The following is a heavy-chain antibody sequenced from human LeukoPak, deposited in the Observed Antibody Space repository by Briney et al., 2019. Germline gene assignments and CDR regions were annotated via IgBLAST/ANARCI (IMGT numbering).Heavy chain of an antibody. CDR2: INPNSGGT. V-gene: IGHV1-2*02. CDR3: AREDYYDSSGYYPNWFDP. CDR1: GYTFTGYY. D-gene: IGHD3-22*01. Sequence: ASAKVSCKASGYTFTGYYMHWVRQAPEQGLEWMGWINPNSGGTNYAQKFQGRVTMTRDTSISTAYMELSRLRSDDTAVYYCAREDYYDSSGYYPNWFDPWGQGTLVTVSS. J-gene: IGHJ5*02.